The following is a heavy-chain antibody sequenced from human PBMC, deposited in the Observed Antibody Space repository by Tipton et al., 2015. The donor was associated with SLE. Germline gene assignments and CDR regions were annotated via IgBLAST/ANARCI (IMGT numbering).Heavy chain of an antibody. CDR2: VFHSGNT. J-gene: IGHJ5*02. CDR1: GASVTSSHYY. CDR3: ATGGGIPAAATNWFDP. Sequence: TLSLTCTVSGASVTSSHYYWAWIRQPPGEGLEWIGSVFHSGNTYHNPALKSRVTISVDTSKNQFSLRLSSMIAADTAVYYCATGGGIPAAATNWFDPWVQGTLVTVSS. D-gene: IGHD2-2*01. V-gene: IGHV4-39*07.